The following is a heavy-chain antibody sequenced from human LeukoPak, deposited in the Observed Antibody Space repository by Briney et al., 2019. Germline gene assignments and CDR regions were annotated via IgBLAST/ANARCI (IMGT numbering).Heavy chain of an antibody. CDR1: GFTFSSYA. CDR2: ISGSGDNT. V-gene: IGHV3-23*01. Sequence: RTGGSLRLSCAASGFTFSSYAMSWVRQAPGKGLEWVSGISGSGDNTYYADSVKGQFTISRDNAKNSVYLQMNSLRAEDTAIYYCARAAGWFDPWGQGTLVTVSS. J-gene: IGHJ5*02. CDR3: ARAAGWFDP.